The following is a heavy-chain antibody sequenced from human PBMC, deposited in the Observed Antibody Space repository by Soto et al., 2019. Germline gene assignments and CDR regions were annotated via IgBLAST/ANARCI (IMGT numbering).Heavy chain of an antibody. J-gene: IGHJ6*02. Sequence: QVQLVESGGRVVQPGRSLRLSCAASGFTFSSYGMHWVRQAPGKGLEWVAVISYDGSNNYYADSVKGRFTISRDNSNNTLYLQMNSLRARDTAVYYCAKDVLRFLEWLAFYGRDVWGQGTRVTVSS. V-gene: IGHV3-30*18. CDR2: ISYDGSNN. CDR3: AKDVLRFLEWLAFYGRDV. D-gene: IGHD3-3*01. CDR1: GFTFSSYG.